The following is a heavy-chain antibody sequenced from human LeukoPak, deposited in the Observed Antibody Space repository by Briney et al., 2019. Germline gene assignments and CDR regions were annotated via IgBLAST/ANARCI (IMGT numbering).Heavy chain of an antibody. J-gene: IGHJ4*02. CDR2: ISGSGGST. Sequence: GGSLRLSCAASGFTFSSYNMNWVRQAPGKGLEWVSAISGSGGSTYYADSVKGRFTISRDNSKNTLYLQMNSLRAEDTAVYYCAKLHSIAVAGLFDYWGQGTLVTVSS. CDR3: AKLHSIAVAGLFDY. CDR1: GFTFSSYN. D-gene: IGHD6-19*01. V-gene: IGHV3-23*01.